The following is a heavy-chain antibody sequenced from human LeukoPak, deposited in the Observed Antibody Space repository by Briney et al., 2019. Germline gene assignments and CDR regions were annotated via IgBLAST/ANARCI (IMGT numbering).Heavy chain of an antibody. J-gene: IGHJ6*02. CDR2: ISSSSSTI. CDR1: GFTFSSYS. Sequence: GGSLRLSCAASGFTFSSYSMNWVRQAPGKGLEWVSYISSSSSTIYYADSVKGRFTISRDNAKNSLYLQMNSLRAEDTAVYYCARDWVVRGVHDYYYGMDVRGQGTTVTVSS. V-gene: IGHV3-48*04. CDR3: ARDWVVRGVHDYYYGMDV. D-gene: IGHD3-10*01.